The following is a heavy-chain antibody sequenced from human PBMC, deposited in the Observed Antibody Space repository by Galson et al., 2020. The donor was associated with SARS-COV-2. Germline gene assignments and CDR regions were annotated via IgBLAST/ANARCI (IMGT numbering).Heavy chain of an antibody. CDR2: ISMSGITI. CDR1: GLTFSNTE. V-gene: IGHV3-48*03. D-gene: IGHD7-27*01. J-gene: IGHJ5*01. CDR3: ATGDGWFES. Sequence: GESLKISYAASGLTFSNTEMNWVRQAPGKGLEWLSYISMSGITIYYADSVKGRFTISSDTAENSLYLQMNSLRAEDTGIYYCATGDGWFESWCQGTLGTVAS.